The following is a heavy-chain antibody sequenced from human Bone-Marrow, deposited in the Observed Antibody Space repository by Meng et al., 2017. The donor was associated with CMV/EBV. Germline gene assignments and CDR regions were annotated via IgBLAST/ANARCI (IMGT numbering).Heavy chain of an antibody. CDR2: ISSGSSHI. J-gene: IGHJ1*01. Sequence: GESLKISCAASGFTFSSYNLNWVRQAPGKGLEWVSSISSGSSHINYADSVKGRFTISRDDAKNSLYLQMNSLRAEDTAVYYCANTNDYGGYSLNWGQDTLVTVSS. D-gene: IGHD4-23*01. V-gene: IGHV3-21*01. CDR1: GFTFSSYN. CDR3: ANTNDYGGYSLN.